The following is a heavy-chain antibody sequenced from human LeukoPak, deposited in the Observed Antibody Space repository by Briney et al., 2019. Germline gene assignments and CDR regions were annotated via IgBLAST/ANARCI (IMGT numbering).Heavy chain of an antibody. CDR3: AKDLGVRGNFDY. J-gene: IGHJ4*02. V-gene: IGHV3-23*01. Sequence: GESLRLSCAASGFTFSSYAMSWVRQAPGKGLEWVSAISGSGGSTYYADSVKGRFTISRDNSKNTLYLQMNSLRAEDTAVYYCAKDLGVRGNFDYWGQGTLVTVSS. CDR1: GFTFSSYA. D-gene: IGHD3-10*01. CDR2: ISGSGGST.